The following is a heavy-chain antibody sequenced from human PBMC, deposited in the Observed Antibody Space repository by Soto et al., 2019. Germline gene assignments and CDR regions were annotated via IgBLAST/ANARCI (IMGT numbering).Heavy chain of an antibody. J-gene: IGHJ4*02. Sequence: GASVKVSCKASGYTFTSYAMHWVRQAPGQRLEWMGWINAGNRNTKYSQKFQGRVTITRDTSASTAYMELSSLRSEDTAVYYCATIARIAVAGTRDYWGQGTLVTVSS. V-gene: IGHV1-3*01. CDR3: ATIARIAVAGTRDY. D-gene: IGHD6-19*01. CDR2: INAGNRNT. CDR1: GYTFTSYA.